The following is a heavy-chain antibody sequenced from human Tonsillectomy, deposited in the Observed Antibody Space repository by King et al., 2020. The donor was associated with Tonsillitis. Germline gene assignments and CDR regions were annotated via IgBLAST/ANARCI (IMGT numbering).Heavy chain of an antibody. V-gene: IGHV3-30*02. CDR3: AKDGSSGWYATDY. CDR2: IRYDGSDK. Sequence: EQLVQSGGGVVQPGGSLRLSCAASGFTFSSYGMHWVRQAPGKGLEWVTFIRYDGSDKYYADSVKGRFTISRDNSKNTVYLQMNSLRAEDTAVYYCAKDGSSGWYATDYWGQGTLVTVSS. D-gene: IGHD6-19*01. CDR1: GFTFSSYG. J-gene: IGHJ4*02.